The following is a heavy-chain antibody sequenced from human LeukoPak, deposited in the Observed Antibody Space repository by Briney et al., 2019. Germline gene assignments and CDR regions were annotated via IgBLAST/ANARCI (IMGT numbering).Heavy chain of an antibody. J-gene: IGHJ3*02. CDR2: IYYSGST. CDR1: GGSISSSSYY. Sequence: SETLSLPCTVSGGSISSSSYYWGWIRQPPGKGLEWIGRIYYSGSTYYNPSLKSRVTISVDTSKNQFSLKLSSVTAADTAVYYCARGADYGDSTDAFDIWGQGTMVTVSS. V-gene: IGHV4-39*01. CDR3: ARGADYGDSTDAFDI. D-gene: IGHD4-17*01.